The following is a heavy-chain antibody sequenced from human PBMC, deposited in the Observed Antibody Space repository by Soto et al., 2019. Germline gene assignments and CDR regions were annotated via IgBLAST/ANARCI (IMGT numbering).Heavy chain of an antibody. Sequence: EASVKVSCKASGGTFSSYAISWVRQAPGQGLEWMGGIIPIFGTANYAQKFQGRVTITADESTSTAYMELSSLRSEDTAVYYCARVSRPYSYGSGSPPARFWGQGTLVTVSS. CDR2: IIPIFGTA. V-gene: IGHV1-69*13. CDR1: GGTFSSYA. D-gene: IGHD3-10*01. J-gene: IGHJ4*02. CDR3: ARVSRPYSYGSGSPPARF.